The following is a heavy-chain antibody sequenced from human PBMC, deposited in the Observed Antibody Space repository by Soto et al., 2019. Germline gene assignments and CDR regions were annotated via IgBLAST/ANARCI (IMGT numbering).Heavy chain of an antibody. Sequence: QITLKESGPTLVKPTQTLTLTCTFSGFSLSTGGVGVGWIRQPPGKALEWLALIYWDNDKRYSPSLRSRLTVPKATSQNQVVLTMSTMDPVDTATYYCVHSRCGGDCLRSYSSHYFYGMDVWGQGTTVTVFS. CDR2: IYWDNDK. CDR1: GFSLSTGGVG. CDR3: VHSRCGGDCLRSYSSHYFYGMDV. D-gene: IGHD2-21*02. V-gene: IGHV2-5*02. J-gene: IGHJ6*02.